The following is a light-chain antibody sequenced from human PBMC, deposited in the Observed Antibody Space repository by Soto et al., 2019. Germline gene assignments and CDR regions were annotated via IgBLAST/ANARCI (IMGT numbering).Light chain of an antibody. CDR1: SSNIGNNY. J-gene: IGLJ2*01. CDR3: GTWDGSLSAVV. CDR2: DNN. V-gene: IGLV1-51*01. Sequence: QSVLTHPPSVSAAPGQKVTISCSGSSSNIGNNYVSWYQQLPGTAPKLLIYDNNKRPSGIPDRFSGSKSGTSATLGITGLQTGDEADYYCGTWDGSLSAVVFGGGTKVTVL.